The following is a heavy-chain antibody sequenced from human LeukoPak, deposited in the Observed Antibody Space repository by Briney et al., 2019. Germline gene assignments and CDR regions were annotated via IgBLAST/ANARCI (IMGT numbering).Heavy chain of an antibody. D-gene: IGHD2-15*01. J-gene: IGHJ4*02. CDR1: GGSVSSGSYS. V-gene: IGHV4-61*01. Sequence: PSETLSLTCTVSGGSVSSGSYSWSWIRQPPGKGLEWIGYIQYTGSTNFNPSLKSRVSISIDTSKNQLSLNLSSVTAADTAVFYCARGNGWELLEYYFDYWGQGTLVTVSS. CDR2: IQYTGST. CDR3: ARGNGWELLEYYFDY.